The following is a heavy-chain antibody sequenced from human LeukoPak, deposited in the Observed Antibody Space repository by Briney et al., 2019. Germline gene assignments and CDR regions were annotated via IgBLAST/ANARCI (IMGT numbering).Heavy chain of an antibody. D-gene: IGHD3-16*02. CDR2: IYTGGST. Sequence: GGSLRLSCAASGFTVSSNHMSWVRQAPGKGPEWVSVIYTGGSTYYADSVKGRFTISRDISKNTLYLQMNNLRAEDTAVYYCARGGELSSFDSWGPGTLVSVSS. V-gene: IGHV3-66*01. CDR3: ARGGELSSFDS. J-gene: IGHJ4*02. CDR1: GFTVSSNH.